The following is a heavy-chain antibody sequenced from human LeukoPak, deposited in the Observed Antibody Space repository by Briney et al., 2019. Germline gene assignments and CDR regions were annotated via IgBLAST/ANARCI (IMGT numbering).Heavy chain of an antibody. CDR1: GDSTSTYH. Sequence: PSETLSLTCSVSGDSTSTYHWNWIRKPPGKGLEWIGYMQSTGNSNYNPSLKNRVNIFVDMSKNQFVLNLRSVTAADTAVYYCARDKRHSYGRYFDPWGQGMLVTVSS. CDR2: MQSTGNS. D-gene: IGHD5-18*01. CDR3: ARDKRHSYGRYFDP. V-gene: IGHV4-59*01. J-gene: IGHJ4*02.